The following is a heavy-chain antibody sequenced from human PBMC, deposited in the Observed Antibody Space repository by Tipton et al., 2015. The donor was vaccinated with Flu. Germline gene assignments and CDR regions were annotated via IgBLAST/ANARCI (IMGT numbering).Heavy chain of an antibody. Sequence: TLSLTCTVSNVSISSGRYYWSWIRQHPGKGLEWIGYIYYRGSTHYNPSLKSRVTISVDTSKNQFSLRLTSVAAADTAMYYCARSPDVHRGDFDYWGQGTLVTVSS. V-gene: IGHV4-31*03. J-gene: IGHJ4*02. CDR3: ARSPDVHRGDFDY. CDR1: NVSISSGRYY. CDR2: IYYRGST. D-gene: IGHD1-14*01.